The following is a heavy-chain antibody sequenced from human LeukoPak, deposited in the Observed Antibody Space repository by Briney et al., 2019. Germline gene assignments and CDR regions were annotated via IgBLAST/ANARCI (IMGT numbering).Heavy chain of an antibody. J-gene: IGHJ5*02. CDR1: GFTFNNYP. CDR2: ITGGADST. D-gene: IGHD1-26*01. Sequence: GGSLRLSCAGSGFTFNNYPISWVRQTPGKGLEWVSAITGGADSTYYADSVKGRFTISRDNSKNTLYLQMNSLRAEDTAVYYCAGDTGILALNPWGQGTLVTVSS. CDR3: AGDTGILALNP. V-gene: IGHV3-23*01.